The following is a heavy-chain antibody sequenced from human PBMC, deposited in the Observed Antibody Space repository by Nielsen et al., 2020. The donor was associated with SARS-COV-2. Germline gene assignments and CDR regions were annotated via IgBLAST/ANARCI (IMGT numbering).Heavy chain of an antibody. D-gene: IGHD2-15*01. Sequence: GESLKISCAASGFTFSDYYMSWIRQAPGKGLEWVSYISSSSSYTNYADSVKGRFTISRDNAKNSLYLQMNSLRAEDTAVYYCARGGCSGGSCHWYYYGMDVWGQGTTVTVPS. CDR2: ISSSSSYT. CDR3: ARGGCSGGSCHWYYYGMDV. V-gene: IGHV3-11*05. CDR1: GFTFSDYY. J-gene: IGHJ6*02.